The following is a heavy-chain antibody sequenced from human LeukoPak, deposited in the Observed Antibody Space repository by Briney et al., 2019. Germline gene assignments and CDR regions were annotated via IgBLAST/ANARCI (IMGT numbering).Heavy chain of an antibody. CDR1: GFTVSSNY. V-gene: IGHV3-53*01. CDR2: IYSGGST. CDR3: VFDSTVTTSMSDAFDI. D-gene: IGHD4-17*01. J-gene: IGHJ3*02. Sequence: GGSLRLSCAASGFTVSSNYMSWVRQAPGKGLEWVSVIYSGGSTYYADSVKGRFTISRDNSKNTLYLQMNSLRAEDTAVYYCVFDSTVTTSMSDAFDIWGQGTMVTVSS.